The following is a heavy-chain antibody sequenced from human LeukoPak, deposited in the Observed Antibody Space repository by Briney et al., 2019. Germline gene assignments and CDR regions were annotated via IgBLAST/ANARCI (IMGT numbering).Heavy chain of an antibody. J-gene: IGHJ6*02. Sequence: GASLEISGQAAGSNFITYWIGWGRRLPGKGLEWMGIIYPSNSDTIYSPSFQGQVTFSADKSITTAYLQWSSLKASDTAMYYCARHRVDSSSPRGMDVWGQGTTVTVSS. CDR2: IYPSNSDT. CDR1: GSNFITYW. D-gene: IGHD6-13*01. CDR3: ARHRVDSSSPRGMDV. V-gene: IGHV5-51*01.